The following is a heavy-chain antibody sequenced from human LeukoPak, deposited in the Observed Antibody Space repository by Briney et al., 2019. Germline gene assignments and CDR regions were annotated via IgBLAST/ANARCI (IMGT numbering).Heavy chain of an antibody. CDR3: ARAVGASEGVDY. V-gene: IGHV3-21*04. J-gene: IGHJ4*02. CDR2: VSISSNYI. Sequence: GGSLRLSCAASGFTFSRYSMNWVRQAPGKGLEWVSSVSISSNYIYYTDSLKGRFTISRDNAKNSPYLQMNSLRAEDTAVYFCARAVGASEGVDYWGQGTLVTVSS. D-gene: IGHD1-26*01. CDR1: GFTFSRYS.